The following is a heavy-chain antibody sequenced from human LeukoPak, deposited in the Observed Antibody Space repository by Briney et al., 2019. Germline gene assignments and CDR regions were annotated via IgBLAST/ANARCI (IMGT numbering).Heavy chain of an antibody. CDR3: ARREDGSGSYPPHFDY. CDR1: GGSFSDDY. J-gene: IGHJ4*02. Sequence: PSETLSLTCDFYGGSFSDDYWSWLRQPPERGLEWIGEIHPNGGTTYNPSLKSRVTMSADRSRNRFSLNLVSVTAADTAVYYCARREDGSGSYPPHFDYWGQGTLVTVSS. CDR2: IHPNGGT. D-gene: IGHD3-10*01. V-gene: IGHV4-34*01.